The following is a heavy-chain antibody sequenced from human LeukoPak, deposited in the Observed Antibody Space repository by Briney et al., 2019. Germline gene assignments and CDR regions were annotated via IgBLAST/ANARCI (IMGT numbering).Heavy chain of an antibody. CDR3: AKDYDFWSGYYPA. CDR2: ISYDGSNK. J-gene: IGHJ5*02. V-gene: IGHV3-30*18. CDR1: GFTFSSYG. D-gene: IGHD3-3*01. Sequence: GGSLRLSCAASGFTFSSYGMHWVRQAPGKGLEWVAVISYDGSNKYYADSVKGRFTISRDNSKNTLYLQMNSLRAEDTAVYYCAKDYDFWSGYYPAWGQGTLVTVSS.